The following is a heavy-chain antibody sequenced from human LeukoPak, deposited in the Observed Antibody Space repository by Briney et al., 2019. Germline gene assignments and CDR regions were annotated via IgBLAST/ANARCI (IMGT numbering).Heavy chain of an antibody. V-gene: IGHV4-34*01. CDR2: IYDSGST. D-gene: IGHD3-16*01. J-gene: IGHJ5*02. Sequence: SETLSLTCAVYGGSLSGYYWSWIRQPPGKGLEWIGSIYDSGSTYYNPSLKSRVTISVDTSKNQFSLKLNSVTAADTVVYYCARHYGPWGQGTLVTVSS. CDR3: ARHYGP. CDR1: GGSLSGYY.